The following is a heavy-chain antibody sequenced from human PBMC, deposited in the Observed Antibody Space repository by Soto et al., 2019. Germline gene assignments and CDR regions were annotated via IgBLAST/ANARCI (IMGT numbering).Heavy chain of an antibody. V-gene: IGHV1-18*01. J-gene: IGHJ5*02. Sequence: GASVKVSCKASGYTFTSYGISWVRQAPGQGLEWVGWISAYNGNTNYAQKLQGRVTMTTDTSTSTAYMELRSLRSDDTAVYYCARDLITIFGVVNHWFDPWGQGTLVTVSS. CDR3: ARDLITIFGVVNHWFDP. CDR1: GYTFTSYG. CDR2: ISAYNGNT. D-gene: IGHD3-3*01.